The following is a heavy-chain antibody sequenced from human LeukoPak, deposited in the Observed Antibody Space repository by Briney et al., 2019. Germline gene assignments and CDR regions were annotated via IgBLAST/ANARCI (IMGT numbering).Heavy chain of an antibody. Sequence: GESLKISCAASGFTFSSYNMNWVRQAPGKGLEWVSYISGSSTTIYYADSVKGRFTISRDNAKNSLYLQMNSLRDEDTAVYYCARAVNTHTYGYHYWGQGTLVTVSS. CDR3: ARAVNTHTYGYHY. CDR2: ISGSSTTI. CDR1: GFTFSSYN. J-gene: IGHJ4*02. V-gene: IGHV3-48*02. D-gene: IGHD5-18*01.